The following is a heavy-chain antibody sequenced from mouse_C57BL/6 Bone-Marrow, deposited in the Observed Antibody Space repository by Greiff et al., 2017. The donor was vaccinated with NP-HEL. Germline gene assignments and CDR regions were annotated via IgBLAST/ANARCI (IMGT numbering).Heavy chain of an antibody. J-gene: IGHJ1*03. D-gene: IGHD1-1*01. CDR1: GYTFTSYW. V-gene: IGHV1-64*01. CDR3: ARSRYYGSLYWYFDV. Sequence: VKLQQPGAELVKPGASVKLSCKASGYTFTSYWMHWVKQRPGQGLEWIGMIHPNSGSTNYNEKFKSKATLTVDKSSSTAYMQLSSLTSEDSAVYYCARSRYYGSLYWYFDVWGTGTTVTVSS. CDR2: IHPNSGST.